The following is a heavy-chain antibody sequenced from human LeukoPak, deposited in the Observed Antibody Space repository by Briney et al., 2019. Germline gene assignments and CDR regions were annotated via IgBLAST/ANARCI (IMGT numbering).Heavy chain of an antibody. CDR3: ARGASYSSGWVY. Sequence: ASVKVSCKASGYTFTGYYMQWVRQAPGQGLEWMGWINPNSGGTNYAQKFQGRVTMTRDTSLSTAYMELSTLRSDDTALYYCARGASYSSGWVYWGQGTLVTVSS. V-gene: IGHV1-2*02. J-gene: IGHJ4*02. D-gene: IGHD6-19*01. CDR1: GYTFTGYY. CDR2: INPNSGGT.